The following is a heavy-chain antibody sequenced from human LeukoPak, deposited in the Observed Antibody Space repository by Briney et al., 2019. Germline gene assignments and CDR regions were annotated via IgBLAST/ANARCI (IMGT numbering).Heavy chain of an antibody. J-gene: IGHJ4*02. Sequence: GSLRLSCAASGFTFSSYSMNWVRQPPGKGLEWIGEINHSGSTNYNPSLKSRVTISVDTSKNQFSLKLSSVTAADTAVYYCARAAGSSGWYSDYWGQGTLVTVSS. CDR3: ARAAGSSGWYSDY. CDR2: INHSGST. V-gene: IGHV4-34*01. D-gene: IGHD6-19*01. CDR1: GFTFSSYS.